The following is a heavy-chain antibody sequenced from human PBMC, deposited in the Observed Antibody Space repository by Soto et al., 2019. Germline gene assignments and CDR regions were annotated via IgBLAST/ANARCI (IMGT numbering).Heavy chain of an antibody. CDR3: ARDRADIVVVPAAPGY. CDR2: INPSGGST. J-gene: IGHJ4*02. Sequence: ASVKVSCKASGYTFTSYYMHWVRQAPGQGLEWMGIINPSGGSTSYAQKFQGRVTMTRDTSTSTVYMELSSLRSEDTAVYYCARDRADIVVVPAAPGYRGQGTLVTVSS. D-gene: IGHD2-2*01. CDR1: GYTFTSYY. V-gene: IGHV1-46*03.